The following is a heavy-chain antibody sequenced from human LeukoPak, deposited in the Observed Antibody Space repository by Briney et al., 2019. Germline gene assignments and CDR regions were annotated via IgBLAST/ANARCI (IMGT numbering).Heavy chain of an antibody. D-gene: IGHD3-22*01. CDR1: GGSFSGYY. CDR3: ARLPKYYYDSSGYYAFDY. J-gene: IGHJ4*02. CDR2: INHSGST. V-gene: IGHV4-34*01. Sequence: SETLSLTCAVYGGSFSGYYWSWIRQPPGKGLEWIGEINHSGSTNYNPSLKSRVTISVDTSKNQFSLKLSSVTAADTAVYYCARLPKYYYDSSGYYAFDYWGQGTLVTVSS.